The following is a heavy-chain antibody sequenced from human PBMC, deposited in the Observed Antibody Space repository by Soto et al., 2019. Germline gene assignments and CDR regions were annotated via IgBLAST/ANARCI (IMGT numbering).Heavy chain of an antibody. D-gene: IGHD2-8*01. CDR1: GFTFSSYE. V-gene: IGHV3-48*03. CDR2: ISSSGSTI. J-gene: IGHJ4*02. CDR3: ARVRSVYLYYFDY. Sequence: PGGSLRLSCAASGFTFSSYEMNWVRQAPGKGLEWVSYISSSGSTIYYADSVKGRFTISRDNAKNSLYLQMNSLRAEDTAVYYCARVRSVYLYYFDYWGQGTLVTVSS.